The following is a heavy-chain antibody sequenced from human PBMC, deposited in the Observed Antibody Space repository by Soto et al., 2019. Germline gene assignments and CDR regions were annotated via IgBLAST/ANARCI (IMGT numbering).Heavy chain of an antibody. Sequence: GGSLRLSCAASGFTVSSSYMSWVRQAPGKGLEWVSVIYSGGSTYYADSVKGRFTISRDNSKNTLYLQMNSLRAEDTAVYYCARGFLAAAGTYDYWGQGTLVTVSS. J-gene: IGHJ4*02. V-gene: IGHV3-53*01. CDR3: ARGFLAAAGTYDY. D-gene: IGHD6-13*01. CDR1: GFTVSSSY. CDR2: IYSGGST.